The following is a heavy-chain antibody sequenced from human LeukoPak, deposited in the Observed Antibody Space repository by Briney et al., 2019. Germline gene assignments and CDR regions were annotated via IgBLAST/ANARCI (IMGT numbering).Heavy chain of an antibody. CDR3: ARGKPSYGSGTFYRPLEPNYMDV. CDR2: IYYSGST. D-gene: IGHD3-10*01. CDR1: GGSISSYY. Sequence: SETLSLTCTVSGGSISSYYWSWIRQPPGKGLEWIGYIYYSGSTNYNPSLKSRVTISVDTSKNQFSLKLSSVTAADTAVYYCARGKPSYGSGTFYRPLEPNYMDVWGKGTTVTVSS. V-gene: IGHV4-59*08. J-gene: IGHJ6*03.